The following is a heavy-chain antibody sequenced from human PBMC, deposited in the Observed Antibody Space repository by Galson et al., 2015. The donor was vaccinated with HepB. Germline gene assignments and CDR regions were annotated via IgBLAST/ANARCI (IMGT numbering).Heavy chain of an antibody. CDR2: NNPI. Sequence: SVKVSCTVHGGSFSSHSFSWVRLAPGQGLDWLGRNNPIQYGQRFQGRIMINTETYMSTVFMELRDLTTEDTGVYYCARDHTYGQDYFYGMDVWGQGTTVIVS. CDR3: ARDHTYGQDYFYGMDV. CDR1: GGSFSSHS. V-gene: IGHV1-69*08. D-gene: IGHD2-21*01. J-gene: IGHJ6*02.